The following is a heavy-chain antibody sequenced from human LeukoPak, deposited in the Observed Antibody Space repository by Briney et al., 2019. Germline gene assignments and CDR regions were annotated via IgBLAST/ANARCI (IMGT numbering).Heavy chain of an antibody. CDR2: IYYSGST. CDR3: ARDRDY. CDR1: GGSISSYY. V-gene: IGHV4-59*01. J-gene: IGHJ4*02. Sequence: SEPLSLTCTVSGGSISSYYWSWIRQPPGKGLEWIGYIYYSGSTNYNPSLKSRVTISVDTSKNQFSLKLSSVTAADTAVYYCARDRDYWGQGTLVTVSS.